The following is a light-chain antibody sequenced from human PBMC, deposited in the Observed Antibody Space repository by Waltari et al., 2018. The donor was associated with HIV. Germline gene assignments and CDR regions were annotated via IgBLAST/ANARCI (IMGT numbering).Light chain of an antibody. Sequence: SYVLTQPPSVSVAPGQTARITCGGNNIGSQSVRWYQQKPGQAPVLVIYYDSDRPSGIPERFSGSNSGNTATLTISRVEAGDEADYYCQVWDSSSDPVVFGGGTKLTVL. V-gene: IGLV3-21*04. J-gene: IGLJ2*01. CDR3: QVWDSSSDPVV. CDR1: NIGSQS. CDR2: YDS.